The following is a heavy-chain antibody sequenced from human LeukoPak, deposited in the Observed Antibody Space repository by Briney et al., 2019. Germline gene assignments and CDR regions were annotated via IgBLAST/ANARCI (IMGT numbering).Heavy chain of an antibody. Sequence: SETLSLTCAVYGGSFSGYCWSWIRQPPGKGLEWIGEINHSGSTNYNPSLKSRVTISVDTSKNQFSLKLSSVTAADTAVYYCARHNSGSYYWVGHYYYYYYMDVWGKGTTVTISS. D-gene: IGHD1-26*01. V-gene: IGHV4-34*01. J-gene: IGHJ6*03. CDR3: ARHNSGSYYWVGHYYYYYYMDV. CDR1: GGSFSGYC. CDR2: INHSGST.